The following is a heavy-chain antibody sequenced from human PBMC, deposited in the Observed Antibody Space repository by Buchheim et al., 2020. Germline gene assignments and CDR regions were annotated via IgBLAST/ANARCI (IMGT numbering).Heavy chain of an antibody. Sequence: EVQLLESGGGLVQPGGSLRLSCAASGFTFSSYAMSWVRQAPGKGLEWVSAISGSGGSTYYADSVKGRFTISSANSKHTMYMQMNSLRAEDTAVYYCAKHSDILTGYYDYWGQGTL. J-gene: IGHJ4*02. CDR2: ISGSGGST. CDR3: AKHSDILTGYYDY. CDR1: GFTFSSYA. V-gene: IGHV3-23*01. D-gene: IGHD3-9*01.